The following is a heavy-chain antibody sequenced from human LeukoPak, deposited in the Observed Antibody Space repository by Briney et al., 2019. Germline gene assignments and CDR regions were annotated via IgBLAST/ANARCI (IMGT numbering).Heavy chain of an antibody. CDR3: VVDLSGSADY. CDR1: GFTFSSYW. CDR2: TNEHGTII. V-gene: IGHV3-74*01. J-gene: IGHJ4*02. Sequence: GGSLRLSCAASGFTFSSYWVNWVRQAPGEGLVWVSRTNEHGTIINYADSVKGRFTISRDNAKNTLYLQMNSLRTEDSALYYCVVDLSGSADYWGQGTLVTVSS. D-gene: IGHD3-10*01.